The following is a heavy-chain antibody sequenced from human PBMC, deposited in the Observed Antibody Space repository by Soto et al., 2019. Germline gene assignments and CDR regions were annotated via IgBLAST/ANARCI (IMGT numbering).Heavy chain of an antibody. D-gene: IGHD5-12*01. CDR1: GYTFTSYD. J-gene: IGHJ6*02. V-gene: IGHV1-8*01. CDR2: MNPNSGNT. Sequence: ASVKVSCKASGYTFTSYDINWVRQATGQGLEWRGWMNPNSGNTGDAQKFQGRVTMTRNTSISTAYMELSSLRSEDTAVYYCARGTSGYDYYYGMDVWGQGTTVTVSS. CDR3: ARGTSGYDYYYGMDV.